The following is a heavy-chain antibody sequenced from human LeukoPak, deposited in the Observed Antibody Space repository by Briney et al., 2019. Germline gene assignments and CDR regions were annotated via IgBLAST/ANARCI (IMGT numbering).Heavy chain of an antibody. J-gene: IGHJ5*02. CDR1: GGSISSGGYS. Sequence: SETLSHTCAVSGGSISSGGYSWSWIRQPPGKGLEWIGYIYHSGSTYYNPSLKSRVTISVDRSKNQFSLKLSSVTAADTAVYYCARAVHSRTDSFDPWGQGTLVTVSS. V-gene: IGHV4-30-2*01. D-gene: IGHD6-13*01. CDR3: ARAVHSRTDSFDP. CDR2: IYHSGST.